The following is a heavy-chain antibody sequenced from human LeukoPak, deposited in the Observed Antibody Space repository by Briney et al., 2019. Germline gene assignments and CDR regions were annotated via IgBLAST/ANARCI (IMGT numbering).Heavy chain of an antibody. Sequence: GGSLRLSCAASGFSFSPYWMSWVRQGPGKGLDWVASINPDGSGTSYVDSVKGRSTISRDNAQNSLYLQMNSLSAEDTAVYYCARLFGGVTTFDYWGQGTLVTVSS. CDR3: ARLFGGVTTFDY. D-gene: IGHD4-17*01. V-gene: IGHV3-7*01. J-gene: IGHJ4*02. CDR2: INPDGSGT. CDR1: GFSFSPYW.